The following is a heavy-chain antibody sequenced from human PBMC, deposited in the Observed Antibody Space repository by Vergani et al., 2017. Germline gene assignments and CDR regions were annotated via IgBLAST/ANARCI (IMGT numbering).Heavy chain of an antibody. J-gene: IGHJ4*02. Sequence: QVQLVESGGGVVQPGRSLRLSCAASGFTFSSYGMHWVRQAPGKGLEWVAVISYDGSNKYYADSVKGRFTISRDNSKHTLYLQMNSLRAEDTAVYYCAKSRVGVVTAIIGDWGQGTLVTVSS. CDR2: ISYDGSNK. D-gene: IGHD2-21*02. CDR1: GFTFSSYG. V-gene: IGHV3-30*18. CDR3: AKSRVGVVTAIIGD.